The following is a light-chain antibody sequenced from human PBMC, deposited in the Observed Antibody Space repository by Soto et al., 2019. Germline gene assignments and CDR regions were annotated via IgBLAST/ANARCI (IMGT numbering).Light chain of an antibody. J-gene: IGKJ4*01. CDR2: AAS. V-gene: IGKV1-8*01. Sequence: AIRMTQSPSSFSASTGDRVTITCRASQGISSYLAWYQQKPGQAPKLLIYAASTLQSGVPSRFSGSGSGTDFILTISCLQSEDFATYYCQQYYSYPLTFGGGTKVEIK. CDR1: QGISSY. CDR3: QQYYSYPLT.